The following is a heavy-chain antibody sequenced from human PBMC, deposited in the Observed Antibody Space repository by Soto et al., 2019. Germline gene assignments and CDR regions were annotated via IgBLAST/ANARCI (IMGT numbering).Heavy chain of an antibody. CDR3: ARAYYGDYPYFDY. J-gene: IGHJ4*02. D-gene: IGHD4-17*01. CDR1: GGSFSSYY. Sequence: SETLSLTCAVSGGSFSSYYWSWIRQPPGEGLEWIGPIYYSGSTNYNPSLKSRVTISIDTSKSLFSLKLSSLTSADTAVYFCARAYYGDYPYFDYWGQGALVTVSS. CDR2: IYYSGST. V-gene: IGHV4-59*01.